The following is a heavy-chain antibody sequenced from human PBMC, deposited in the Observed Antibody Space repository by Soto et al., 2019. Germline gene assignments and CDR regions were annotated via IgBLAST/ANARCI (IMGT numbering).Heavy chain of an antibody. D-gene: IGHD4-4*01. Sequence: SETLSLTCTVSGGSISSSSYYWGWIRHPPGKGLKWIGSIYYSGSTYYNPSLKSRVTISVDTSKNQFSLKLSSVTAADTAVYYCARYVRDYSNYLPRDYWGQGTLVTVSS. CDR2: IYYSGST. CDR1: GGSISSSSYY. V-gene: IGHV4-39*01. J-gene: IGHJ4*02. CDR3: ARYVRDYSNYLPRDY.